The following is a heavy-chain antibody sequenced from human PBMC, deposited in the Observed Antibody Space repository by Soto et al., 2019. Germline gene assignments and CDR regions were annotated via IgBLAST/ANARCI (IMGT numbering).Heavy chain of an antibody. CDR2: ISYDGSSK. V-gene: IGHV3-30-3*01. CDR1: GFTFSSYA. CDR3: ARETSTLDY. J-gene: IGHJ4*02. Sequence: QVQLVESGGGVVQPGRSLRLSCAASGFTFSSYAVHWVRQAPGKGLEWVAAISYDGSSKYYADSVKGRFTISRDNSKNTLYLQMNSLTTEDTAAYFCARETSTLDYWGQGTLVTVSS. D-gene: IGHD1-1*01.